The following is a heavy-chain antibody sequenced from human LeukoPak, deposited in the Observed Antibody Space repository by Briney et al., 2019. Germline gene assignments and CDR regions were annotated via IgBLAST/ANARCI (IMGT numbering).Heavy chain of an antibody. D-gene: IGHD3-10*01. CDR3: AREDYGSGSYYNEDNWFDP. CDR2: INPNSGGT. CDR1: GYTFTGYY. J-gene: IGHJ5*02. V-gene: IGHV1-2*02. Sequence: ASVKVSCKASGYTFTGYYMRWVRQAPGQGLEWTGWINPNSGGTNYAQKFQGRVTMTRDTSISTAYMELSRLRSDDTAVYYCAREDYGSGSYYNEDNWFDPWGQGTLVTVSS.